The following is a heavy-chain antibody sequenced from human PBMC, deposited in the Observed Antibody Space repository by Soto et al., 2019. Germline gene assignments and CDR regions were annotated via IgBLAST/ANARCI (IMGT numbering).Heavy chain of an antibody. CDR2: ISSITSYV. CDR3: ARDPSEGRVGNWFES. CDR1: GFTFSRYG. D-gene: IGHD2-2*01. J-gene: IGHJ5*01. V-gene: IGHV3-21*02. Sequence: EVQLVESGGGLVKPGGSLRLSCEASGFTFSRYGMNWLRQAPGKGLEWVASISSITSYVYYADSVKGRFSTSRDNAKNILYLEMYGLRTEDTAVYYCARDPSEGRVGNWFESWGQGTLVTVSS.